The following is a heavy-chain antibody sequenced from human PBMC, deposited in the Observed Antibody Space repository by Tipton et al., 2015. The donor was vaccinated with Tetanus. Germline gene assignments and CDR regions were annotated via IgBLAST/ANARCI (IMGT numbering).Heavy chain of an antibody. J-gene: IGHJ4*02. V-gene: IGHV4-31*03. D-gene: IGHD2-2*01. Sequence: TLSLTCTVSGGSISSGGYYWSWIRQHPGKGLEWIGYIYYSGSTYYNPSLKSRVTISVDTSKNQFSLKLSSVTAADTAVYYCASSVVPAAILDYWGQGTLVTVSS. CDR2: IYYSGST. CDR3: ASSVVPAAILDY. CDR1: GGSISSGGYY.